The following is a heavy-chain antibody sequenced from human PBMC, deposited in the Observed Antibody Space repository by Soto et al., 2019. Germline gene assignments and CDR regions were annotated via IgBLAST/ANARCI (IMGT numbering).Heavy chain of an antibody. Sequence: ACCTLRNFYWSLIRQPPGKGLEWIGYIYYSGSTSYHPSLKSRVAMSVDTSKNQFSLKMSSVTAADKAVYLRARGGCYNDYRGQGTLVTVSS. CDR3: ARGGCYNDY. CDR2: IYYSGST. J-gene: IGHJ4*02. CDR1: CCTLRNFY. D-gene: IGHD6-19*01. V-gene: IGHV4-59*01.